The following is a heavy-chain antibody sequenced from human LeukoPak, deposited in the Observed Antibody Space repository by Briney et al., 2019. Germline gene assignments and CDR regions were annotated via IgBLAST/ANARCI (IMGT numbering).Heavy chain of an antibody. D-gene: IGHD4-17*01. CDR1: GGSISSSSYY. V-gene: IGHV4-39*01. CDR3: ARLRPWTTVTSPVYYFDY. Sequence: PSETLSLTCTVSGGSISSSSYYWGWIRQPPGKGLEWLGSIYYSGSTYYNPSLKSRVTISVDTSKNQFSLKLSSVTAADTAVYYCARLRPWTTVTSPVYYFDYWGQGTLVTVSS. CDR2: IYYSGST. J-gene: IGHJ4*02.